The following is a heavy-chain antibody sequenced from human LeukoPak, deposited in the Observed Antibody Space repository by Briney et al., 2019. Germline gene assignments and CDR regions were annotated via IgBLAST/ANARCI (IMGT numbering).Heavy chain of an antibody. CDR1: GGSFSGYY. Sequence: SETLSLTCAVYGGSFSGYYWSWIRQPPGKGLEWIGEINHSGSTNYNPSLKSRVTISVDTSKNQFSLKLSSVTAADTAVYYCAREYISGWPGFDYWGQGTLVTVSS. CDR2: INHSGST. V-gene: IGHV4-34*01. CDR3: AREYISGWPGFDY. J-gene: IGHJ4*02. D-gene: IGHD6-19*01.